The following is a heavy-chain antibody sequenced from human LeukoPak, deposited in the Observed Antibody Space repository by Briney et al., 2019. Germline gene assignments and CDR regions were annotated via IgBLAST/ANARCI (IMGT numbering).Heavy chain of an antibody. CDR3: AKSPDIVVVVAFDY. V-gene: IGHV3-23*01. D-gene: IGHD2-15*01. CDR1: GFTFSSYA. CDR2: ISGSGGRT. Sequence: GGSLRLSCAASGFTFSSYAMSWVRQAPGKGLEWVSAISGSGGRTYYADSVKGRFTISRDNSKNTLYLQMNSLRAEDTAVYYCAKSPDIVVVVAFDYWGQGTLVTVSS. J-gene: IGHJ4*02.